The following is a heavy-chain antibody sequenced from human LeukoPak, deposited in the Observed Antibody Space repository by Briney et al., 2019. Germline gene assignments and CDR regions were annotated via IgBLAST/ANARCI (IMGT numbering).Heavy chain of an antibody. D-gene: IGHD3-10*01. CDR1: GFTFSSYG. J-gene: IGHJ4*02. CDR3: ASLKLWFGESHFDY. Sequence: GRSLRLSCAASGFTFSSYGMHWVRQAPGKGLEWVAVISYDGSNKYYADSVKGRFTISRDNSKNTLYLQMNSLRAEDTAVYYCASLKLWFGESHFDYWGQGTLVTVSS. CDR2: ISYDGSNK. V-gene: IGHV3-30*03.